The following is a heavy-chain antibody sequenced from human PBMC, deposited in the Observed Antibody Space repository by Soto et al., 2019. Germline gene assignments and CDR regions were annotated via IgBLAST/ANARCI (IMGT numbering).Heavy chain of an antibody. D-gene: IGHD2-15*01. J-gene: IGHJ1*01. CDR3: ARVACSGGSCYATSYFQH. Sequence: PSETLSLTCTVSGGSISSGTYYWSWIRQHPGRSLEWFGYIYYSGSTFYNASLKSRVIISVDASKNQFSLKLSSVTAADTAVYYCARVACSGGSCYATSYFQHWGQGTLVTVSS. V-gene: IGHV4-31*03. CDR1: GGSISSGTYY. CDR2: IYYSGST.